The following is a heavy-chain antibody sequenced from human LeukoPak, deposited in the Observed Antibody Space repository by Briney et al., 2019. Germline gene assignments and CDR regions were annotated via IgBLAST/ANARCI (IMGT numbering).Heavy chain of an antibody. Sequence: SAVSVSCKAPGYTFTSYGISWVGQAPGEGREGMGWVSGYNGNTNYAQKLQGRVTSTTDTSTSTAYTELRSLRSDDTAAYSCATEFGYNYGYDYYFYMDVWGKGTPVTVSS. J-gene: IGHJ6*03. CDR2: VSGYNGNT. CDR3: ATEFGYNYGYDYYFYMDV. D-gene: IGHD1-1*01. V-gene: IGHV1-18*01. CDR1: GYTFTSYG.